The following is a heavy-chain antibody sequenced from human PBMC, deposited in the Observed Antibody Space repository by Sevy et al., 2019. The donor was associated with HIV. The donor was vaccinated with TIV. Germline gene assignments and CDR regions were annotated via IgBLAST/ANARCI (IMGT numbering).Heavy chain of an antibody. V-gene: IGHV4-34*01. Sequence: SETLSLTCAVYGGSFSGYYWSWIRQPPGKGLEWIGEINHSGSTNYNPSLKSRVTISVDTSKNQFSLKLSSVTAADTAVYYCARGDRYYDSSGYFGYWGQGTLVTVSS. D-gene: IGHD3-22*01. J-gene: IGHJ4*02. CDR1: GGSFSGYY. CDR2: INHSGST. CDR3: ARGDRYYDSSGYFGY.